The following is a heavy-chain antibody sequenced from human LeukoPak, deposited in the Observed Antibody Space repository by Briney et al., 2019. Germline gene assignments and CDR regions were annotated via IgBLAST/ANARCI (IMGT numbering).Heavy chain of an antibody. CDR1: GFTFSTYG. Sequence: GGTLRLSCAASGFTFSTYGMTWVRQAPGKGLEWVSTIGDTGDSTYYADSVKGRFIISRDNSESTLFLQMNGLRAEDTAIYFCATGAYCDHWGQGTLVTVSS. CDR2: IGDTGDST. CDR3: ATGAYCDH. J-gene: IGHJ4*02. V-gene: IGHV3-23*01.